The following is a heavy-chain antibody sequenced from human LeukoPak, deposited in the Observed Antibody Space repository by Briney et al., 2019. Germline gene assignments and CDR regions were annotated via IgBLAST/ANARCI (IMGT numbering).Heavy chain of an antibody. J-gene: IGHJ4*02. Sequence: SVKVSCKASVGTFSSYAISWVRQAPGQGLEWMGGIIPIFGTANYAQKFQGRVTITADESTSTAYMELSSLRSEDTAVYYCARAYDYGVQLGDYWGQGTLVTVSS. V-gene: IGHV1-69*13. CDR3: ARAYDYGVQLGDY. CDR2: IIPIFGTA. D-gene: IGHD4-17*01. CDR1: VGTFSSYA.